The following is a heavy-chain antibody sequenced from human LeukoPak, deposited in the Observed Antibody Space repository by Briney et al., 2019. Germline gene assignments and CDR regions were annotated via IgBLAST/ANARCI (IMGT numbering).Heavy chain of an antibody. CDR3: AKDEGVVLSTSFDFGH. CDR1: GFTFSTYA. CDR2: ISGSGRNT. V-gene: IGHV3-23*01. Sequence: GGSLRLSCVVSGFTFSTYAMSWVRQAPGKGLEWVAFISGSGRNTYYADSVKGRFTISRDNFRNTLSLQMNSLRPDDTAIYYCAKDEGVVLSTSFDFGHWGQGTLVTVSS. D-gene: IGHD3-10*01. J-gene: IGHJ4*02.